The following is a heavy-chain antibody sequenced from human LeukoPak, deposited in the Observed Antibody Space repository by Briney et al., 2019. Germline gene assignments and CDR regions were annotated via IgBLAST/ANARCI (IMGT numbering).Heavy chain of an antibody. V-gene: IGHV3-11*04. CDR2: ISSSGSTI. Sequence: GGSLRLSCAASGFTFSDYYMSWIRQAPGKGLEWVSYISSSGSTIYYADSVKGRFTISRDNAKNSLYLQMNSLRAEDTAVYYCARDTYSGSSYFDYWGQGTLVTVSS. D-gene: IGHD1-26*01. CDR3: ARDTYSGSSYFDY. J-gene: IGHJ4*02. CDR1: GFTFSDYY.